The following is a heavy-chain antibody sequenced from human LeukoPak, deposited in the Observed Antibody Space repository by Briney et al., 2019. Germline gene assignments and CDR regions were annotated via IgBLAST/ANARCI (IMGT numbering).Heavy chain of an antibody. J-gene: IGHJ6*03. Sequence: ASVKVSCKASGYTFTSYGISWVRQAPGQGLEWMGWISAYNGNTNYAQKLQGRVTMTTDTSTSTAYMELRSLRSDDTAVYYCARLLAITMVRGVIMGYYYMDVWGKGTTVTVSS. V-gene: IGHV1-18*01. CDR3: ARLLAITMVRGVIMGYYYMDV. CDR2: ISAYNGNT. D-gene: IGHD3-10*01. CDR1: GYTFTSYG.